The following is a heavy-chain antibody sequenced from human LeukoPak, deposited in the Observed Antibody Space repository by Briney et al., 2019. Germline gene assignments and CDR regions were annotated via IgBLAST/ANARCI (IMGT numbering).Heavy chain of an antibody. CDR2: ISYDGSSK. V-gene: IGHV3-30*04. CDR3: ARGNRALSGYDLNY. D-gene: IGHD5-12*01. J-gene: IGHJ4*02. CDR1: GFTFSSYA. Sequence: PGRSLRLSCAASGFTFSSYAMHWVRQAPGKGLEWVAVISYDGSSKYYADSVKGRFTISRDNSKNTLYLQMNSLRAEDTAVYYCARGNRALSGYDLNYWGQGTLVTVSS.